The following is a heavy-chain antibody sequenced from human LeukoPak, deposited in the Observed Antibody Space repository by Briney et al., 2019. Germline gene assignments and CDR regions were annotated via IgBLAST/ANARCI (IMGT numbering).Heavy chain of an antibody. V-gene: IGHV4-61*02. CDR1: GGSISSSSYY. CDR2: IYTSGST. CDR3: ARYGATATFDP. J-gene: IGHJ5*02. D-gene: IGHD4/OR15-4a*01. Sequence: KASETLSLTCTVSGGSISSSSYYWSWIRQPAGKGLEWIGRIYTSGSTNYNPSLKSRVTISVDASKNQFSLKLSSVTAVDTAVYYCARYGATATFDPWGQGTLVTVSS.